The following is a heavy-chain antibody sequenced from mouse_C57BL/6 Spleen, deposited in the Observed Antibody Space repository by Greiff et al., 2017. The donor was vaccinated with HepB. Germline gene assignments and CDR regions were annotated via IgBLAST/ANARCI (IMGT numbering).Heavy chain of an antibody. CDR1: GYTFTSYW. CDR2: IDPSDRNT. J-gene: IGHJ2*01. D-gene: IGHD1-3*01. CDR3: ARGAQGVGGDFDY. V-gene: IGHV1-50*01. Sequence: QVQLQQPGAELVKPGASVKLSCKASGYTFTSYWMQWVKQRPGQGLEWIGVIDPSDRNTNYNQKFKGKATLTVDTSSSTAYMQLSSLTSEDSAVYDCARGAQGVGGDFDYWGQGTTLTVSS.